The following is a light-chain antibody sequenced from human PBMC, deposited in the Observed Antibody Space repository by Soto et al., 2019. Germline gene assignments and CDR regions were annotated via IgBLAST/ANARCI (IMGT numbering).Light chain of an antibody. Sequence: EIVLTQSPGTLSLSPGERATLSRRASQSVSSSYLAWYQQKPGQAPRLLIYGASSRATGIPGRFSGSGSGTDFTLTISSLDPKDFAVYYCQQRSNWPGTFGLGTKVDIK. CDR3: QQRSNWPGT. V-gene: IGKV3D-20*02. CDR1: QSVSSSY. CDR2: GAS. J-gene: IGKJ1*01.